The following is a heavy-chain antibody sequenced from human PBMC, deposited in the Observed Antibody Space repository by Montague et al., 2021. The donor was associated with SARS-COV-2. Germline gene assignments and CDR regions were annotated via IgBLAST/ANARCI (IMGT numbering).Heavy chain of an antibody. D-gene: IGHD6-13*01. CDR1: GGSISSSGYY. V-gene: IGHV4-39*07. Sequence: SETLSLTCIVSGGSISSSGYYWGWIRQPPGKGLEWIGSIYYSGSTYYNPSLKSRVTISVDMSKNQFSLKLSSVTAADTAVYYCARVGRQQLVRLSGMDVWGQGTTVTVSS. J-gene: IGHJ6*02. CDR3: ARVGRQQLVRLSGMDV. CDR2: IYYSGST.